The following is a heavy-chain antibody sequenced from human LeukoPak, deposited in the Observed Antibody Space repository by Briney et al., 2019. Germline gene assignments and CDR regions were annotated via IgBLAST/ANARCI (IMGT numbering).Heavy chain of an antibody. CDR3: AKVRKQYYYDDSHHRDASDI. V-gene: IGHV3-20*04. CDR1: GFTFDDYG. J-gene: IGHJ3*02. D-gene: IGHD3-22*01. CDR2: INWNGRNV. Sequence: GGSLRLSCATSGFTFDDYGMNRVRQAPGKGLEWVSNINWNGRNVDYADSVKGRFTISRDKAKNSLHLQMNSLRAEDTAVYYCAKVRKQYYYDDSHHRDASDIWGQGTMVIVSS.